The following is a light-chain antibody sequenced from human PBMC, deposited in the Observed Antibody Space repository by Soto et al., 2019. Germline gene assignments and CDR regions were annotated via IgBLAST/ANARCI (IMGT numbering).Light chain of an antibody. CDR2: LKSDGSH. CDR1: RGHSTYT. CDR3: QTWGTGIRV. Sequence: QSVLTQSPSASASLGASVKLTCTLSRGHSTYTIAWHQQQPDKGPRYLMKLKSDGSHSKGDGIPDRFSGSSSGAERYLTISSRQSEDEADYYCQTWGTGIRVFGGGTKRTVL. V-gene: IGLV4-69*01. J-gene: IGLJ3*02.